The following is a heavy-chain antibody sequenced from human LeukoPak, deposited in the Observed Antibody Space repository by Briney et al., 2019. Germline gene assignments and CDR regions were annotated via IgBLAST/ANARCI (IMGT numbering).Heavy chain of an antibody. V-gene: IGHV4-59*08. CDR1: GDSISSYY. Sequence: SETLSLTCTVSGDSISSYYWSWVRQPPGKGLEWIGYIYFRGSTNYNPSLRSRVAISVDTSKNQFSLKLISVTAADTAVYYCARHQYDSSWSPFDYWGQGTLVTVSS. D-gene: IGHD6-13*01. CDR2: IYFRGST. CDR3: ARHQYDSSWSPFDY. J-gene: IGHJ4*02.